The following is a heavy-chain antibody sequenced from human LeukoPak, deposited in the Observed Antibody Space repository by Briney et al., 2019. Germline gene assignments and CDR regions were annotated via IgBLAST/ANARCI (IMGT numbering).Heavy chain of an antibody. Sequence: SETLSLTCTVSGGSISSYYWSWIRQPPGKGLEWIGYIYYSGSTNYNPSLNSRVTISVDTSKNQFSLKLSSVTAADTAVYYCARHQGGSWYYYYYGMDVWGQGTTVTVSS. V-gene: IGHV4-59*08. CDR1: GGSISSYY. CDR2: IYYSGST. J-gene: IGHJ6*02. D-gene: IGHD6-13*01. CDR3: ARHQGGSWYYYYYGMDV.